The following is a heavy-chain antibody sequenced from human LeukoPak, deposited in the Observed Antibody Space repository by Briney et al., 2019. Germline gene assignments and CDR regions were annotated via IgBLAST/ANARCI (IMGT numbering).Heavy chain of an antibody. CDR3: ARDGFSDAFDI. Sequence: SQTLSLTCTVSGGSISSGDYYWSWIRQPPGKGLEWIGYIYYSGSIYYNPSLKSRVTISVDTSKNQFSLKLSSVTAADTAVYYCARDGFSDAFDIWGQGTMVTVSS. CDR1: GGSISSGDYY. CDR2: IYYSGSI. J-gene: IGHJ3*02. V-gene: IGHV4-30-4*08.